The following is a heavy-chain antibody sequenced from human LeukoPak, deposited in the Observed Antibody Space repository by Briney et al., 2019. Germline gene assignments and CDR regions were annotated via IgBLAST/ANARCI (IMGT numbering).Heavy chain of an antibody. CDR2: IYANGNT. CDR3: AINVGPRRRSPVVMDV. D-gene: IGHD2-15*01. V-gene: IGHV3-53*01. CDR1: GFSVSGKY. J-gene: IGHJ6*02. Sequence: GGSLRLACAASGFSVSGKYLTWVRQAPGKGLEWVSLIYANGNTDYAASVKGRFTISRDNAKNSLYLQMNSLRAEDTAVYYCAINVGPRRRSPVVMDVWGQGTTVTVS.